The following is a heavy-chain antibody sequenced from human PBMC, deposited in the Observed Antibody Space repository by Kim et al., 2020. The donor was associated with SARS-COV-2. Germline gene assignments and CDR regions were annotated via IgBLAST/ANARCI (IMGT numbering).Heavy chain of an antibody. CDR1: GFTFSSYG. CDR3: AGQTVWDGSGPD. D-gene: IGHD6-19*01. V-gene: IGHV3-30*03. Sequence: GGSLRLSCAASGFTFSSYGMHWVRQAPGKGLEWVAVISYDGSNKYYADSVKGRFTISRDNSKNTLYLQMNSLRAEDTAVYYCAGQTVWDGSGPDWGQGTLVTVSS. J-gene: IGHJ4*02. CDR2: ISYDGSNK.